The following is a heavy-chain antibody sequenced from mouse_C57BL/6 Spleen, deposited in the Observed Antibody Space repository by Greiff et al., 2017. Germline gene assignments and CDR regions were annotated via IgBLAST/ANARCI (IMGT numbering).Heavy chain of an antibody. D-gene: IGHD2-5*01. CDR1: GYAFSSSW. V-gene: IGHV1-82*01. CDR2: IYPGAGDT. J-gene: IGHJ3*01. Sequence: VKLMEPGPELVKPGASVKISCKASGYAFSSSWMNWVKQRPGKGLEWIGRIYPGAGDTNYNGKFKGKATLTADKSSSTAYMQLSSLTSEDSAVYFCARDYSNYGGFAYWGQGTLVTVSA. CDR3: ARDYSNYGGFAY.